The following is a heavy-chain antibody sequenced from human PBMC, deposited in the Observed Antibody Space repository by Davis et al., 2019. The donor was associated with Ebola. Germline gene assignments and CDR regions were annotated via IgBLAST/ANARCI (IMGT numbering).Heavy chain of an antibody. V-gene: IGHV3-30*18. CDR2: ISYHGRTK. CDR1: GFTFSSSG. D-gene: IGHD1-26*01. CDR3: AKWSGSYRYYFDY. Sequence: PGGSLRLSCAVSGFTFSSSGMHWVRQAPGKGLEWVADISYHGRTKYYADSVKGRFTISRDDSKNTVYLEMNNLRAEDTAVYYCAKWSGSYRYYFDYWGQGTLVTVSS. J-gene: IGHJ4*02.